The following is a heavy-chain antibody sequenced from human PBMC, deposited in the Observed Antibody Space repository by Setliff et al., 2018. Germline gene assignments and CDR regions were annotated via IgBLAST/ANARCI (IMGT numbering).Heavy chain of an antibody. CDR1: GYTFSHSG. CDR2: ISVYTGNT. J-gene: IGHJ4*02. D-gene: IGHD4-17*01. CDR3: SRLVRFCTTTACQRLSGDDF. V-gene: IGHV1-18*01. Sequence: EASVKVSCKASGYTFSHSGITWVRQAPGQGLEWMGWISVYTGNTNYAPKFQGRVIMTADTSTTTGYMELRSLRSDDTAIYYCSRLVRFCTTTACQRLSGDDFWGQGTLVTVSS.